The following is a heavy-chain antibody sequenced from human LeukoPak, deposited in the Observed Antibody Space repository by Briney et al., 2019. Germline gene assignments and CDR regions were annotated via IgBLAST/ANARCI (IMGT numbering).Heavy chain of an antibody. CDR2: IYYTGST. CDR1: GSSITSVSHY. CDR3: ARRWGNIVGVTYEY. V-gene: IGHV4-39*01. D-gene: IGHD3-16*01. J-gene: IGHJ4*02. Sequence: SETLSLTCTISGSSITSVSHYWGWIRQPPGKGLEWIGDIYYTGSTYYSPSLRSRVTMSVHTSENQFSLRLNSVTAVDTAVYYCARRWGNIVGVTYEYWGQGTLVTVTS.